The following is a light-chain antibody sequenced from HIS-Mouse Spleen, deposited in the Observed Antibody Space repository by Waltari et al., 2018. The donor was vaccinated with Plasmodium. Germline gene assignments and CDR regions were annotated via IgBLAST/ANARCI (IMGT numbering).Light chain of an antibody. CDR3: QQYNNWSFT. CDR2: GAS. V-gene: IGKV3-15*01. Sequence: EIVMTQSPATLSVSPGESATLSCRASQSGSSNLAWYQQKPGQAPRRLIYGASTRATGIPARFSGSGSGTEFTLTISSLQSEDFAVYYCQQYNNWSFTFGPGTKVDIK. CDR1: QSGSSN. J-gene: IGKJ3*01.